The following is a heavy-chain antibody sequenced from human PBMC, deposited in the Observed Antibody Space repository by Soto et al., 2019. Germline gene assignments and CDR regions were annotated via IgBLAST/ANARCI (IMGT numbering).Heavy chain of an antibody. CDR2: IKSKTDDEER. Sequence: PGGSLRLSCAASGFTFSDVWMSWVRQAPGKGLEWVGRIKSKTDDEERDYAPPVKGRFTVSRDDSKNTLYLHMNSLKSDDTAVYYCTTSGRERSMVNYFDDWGQGTLVTVS. CDR1: GFTFSDVW. D-gene: IGHD2-21*01. J-gene: IGHJ4*02. CDR3: TTSGRERSMVNYFDD. V-gene: IGHV3-15*01.